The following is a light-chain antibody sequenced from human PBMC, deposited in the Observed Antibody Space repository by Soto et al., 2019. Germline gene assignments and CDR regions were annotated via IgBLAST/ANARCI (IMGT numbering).Light chain of an antibody. J-gene: IGLJ3*02. CDR1: SSNIGSNA. CDR2: SDD. V-gene: IGLV1-44*01. CDR3: AAWGDSLNTWV. Sequence: QSVLTQPPSASGTPGQRVSISCSGSSSNIGSNAVSWYQHFPGTAPKVLIYSDDQRPSGVPDRFSGSKSGTSASLAISGLRAEDEADYFCAAWGDSLNTWVFGGGPKLTVL.